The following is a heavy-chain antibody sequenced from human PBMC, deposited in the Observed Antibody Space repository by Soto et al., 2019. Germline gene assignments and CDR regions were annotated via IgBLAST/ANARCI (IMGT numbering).Heavy chain of an antibody. V-gene: IGHV3-11*06. D-gene: IGHD1-1*01. CDR2: ISTRSTYT. J-gene: IGHJ6*04. CDR1: GFIFSDYY. CDR3: ARDLAWKRGKVGRYYYGMDV. Sequence: QVLLVESGGGLVKAGGSLRLSCAASGFIFSDYYMSWVRQTPGKGLEWVSYISTRSTYTNYADSVKGRFTISRDNTKNSLSLQMDSLRVEETAVYYCARDLAWKRGKVGRYYYGMDVWGEGTTVTVAS.